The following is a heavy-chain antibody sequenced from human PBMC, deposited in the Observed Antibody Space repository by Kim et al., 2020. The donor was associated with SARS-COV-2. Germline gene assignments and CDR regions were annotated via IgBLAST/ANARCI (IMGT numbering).Heavy chain of an antibody. CDR3: ARGPIVLVPAAIFDWFDP. J-gene: IGHJ5*02. D-gene: IGHD2-2*01. CDR1: GYTFTSYA. V-gene: IGHV1-3*01. CDR2: INAGNGTT. Sequence: ASVKVSCKASGYTFTSYAMHWVRQAPGQGLEWMGWINAGNGTTNYSQKFQGRVTITRDTSASTAYMELSSLRSEDTAVYYCARGPIVLVPAAIFDWFDPWGQGTLVTVSS.